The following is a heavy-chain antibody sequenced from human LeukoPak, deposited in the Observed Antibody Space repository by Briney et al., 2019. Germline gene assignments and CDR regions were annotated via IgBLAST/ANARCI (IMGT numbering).Heavy chain of an antibody. CDR1: GYTFTSYA. Sequence: GASVKVSCKASGYTFTSYAMHWVRQAPGQRLEWMGWINAGNGNTKYSQKFQGRVTITRDTSASTAYMELSSLRSEDTAVYYCARLVGAKRATNRFDPWGQGTLVTVSS. J-gene: IGHJ5*02. CDR2: INAGNGNT. CDR3: ARLVGAKRATNRFDP. D-gene: IGHD1-26*01. V-gene: IGHV1-3*01.